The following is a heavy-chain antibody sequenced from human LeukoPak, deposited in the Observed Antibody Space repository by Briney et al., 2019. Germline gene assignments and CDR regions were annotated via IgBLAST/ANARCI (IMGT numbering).Heavy chain of an antibody. CDR1: GFTFTGYD. J-gene: IGHJ4*02. CDR2: IGTAGDT. D-gene: IGHD3-22*01. Sequence: GGSLRLSCAPSGFTFTGYDMHWVRQAIGKGLEWVSTIGTAGDTYYPGSVKGRFTSSRENARNSLYLHLNNLRAGDTAVYYCTRSSYDSSGSYYFDYWGQGTLVTVSS. CDR3: TRSSYDSSGSYYFDY. V-gene: IGHV3-13*01.